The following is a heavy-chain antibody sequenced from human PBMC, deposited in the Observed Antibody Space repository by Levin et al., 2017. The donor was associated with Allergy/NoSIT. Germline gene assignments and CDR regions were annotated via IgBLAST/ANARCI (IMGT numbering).Heavy chain of an antibody. J-gene: IGHJ4*02. CDR3: GGFGVVIYYFDY. CDR1: GGSISSSSYY. V-gene: IGHV4-39*01. Sequence: SSETLSLTCTVSGGSISSSSYYWGWIRQPPGKGLEWIGSIYYSGSTYYNPSLKSRVTISVDTSKNQFSLKLSSVTAADTAVYYCGGFGVVIYYFDYWGQGTLVTVSS. D-gene: IGHD3-3*01. CDR2: IYYSGST.